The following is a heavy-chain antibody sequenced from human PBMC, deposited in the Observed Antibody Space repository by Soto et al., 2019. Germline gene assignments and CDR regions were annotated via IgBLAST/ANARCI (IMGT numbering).Heavy chain of an antibody. D-gene: IGHD2-2*01. Sequence: QVQLVQSGAEVKKPGSSVKVSCKASGGTFSSYTISWVRQAPGQGLEWMGRIIPILGIANYAQKFQGRVTITADKSTSTAYMELSSLRSEDTAVYYCARLPRLGYCSSTSCPRTFDYWGQGTLVTVSS. CDR2: IIPILGIA. CDR1: GGTFSSYT. J-gene: IGHJ4*02. V-gene: IGHV1-69*02. CDR3: ARLPRLGYCSSTSCPRTFDY.